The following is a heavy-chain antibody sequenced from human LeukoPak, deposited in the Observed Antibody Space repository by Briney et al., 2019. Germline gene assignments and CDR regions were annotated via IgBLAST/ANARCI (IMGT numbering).Heavy chain of an antibody. CDR3: ARERERKRDIVATPPDY. J-gene: IGHJ4*02. Sequence: ASVKVSCKASGYTFTSYGISWVRQAPGQGLEWMGWISAYNGNTNYAQKLQGRVTMTTDTSTSTAYMELRSLRSDDTAVYYCARERERKRDIVATPPDYWGQGTLVTVSS. D-gene: IGHD5-12*01. CDR1: GYTFTSYG. CDR2: ISAYNGNT. V-gene: IGHV1-18*01.